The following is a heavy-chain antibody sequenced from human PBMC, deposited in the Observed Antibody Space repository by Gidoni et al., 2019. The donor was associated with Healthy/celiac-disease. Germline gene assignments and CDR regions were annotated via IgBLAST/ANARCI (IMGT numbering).Heavy chain of an antibody. CDR1: GFTFRSHA. J-gene: IGHJ5*02. V-gene: IGHV3-30-3*01. D-gene: IGHD2-15*01. CDR3: ARDIVVVVAAASHFWFDP. Sequence: QVQLVESGGGVVQPGRSLRPSCPAPGFTFRSHAMHWVRQAPGKGLEWVAVISYDGSNKYYADSVKGRFTISRDNSKNTLYLQMNSLRAEDTAVYYCARDIVVVVAAASHFWFDPWGQGTLVTVSS. CDR2: ISYDGSNK.